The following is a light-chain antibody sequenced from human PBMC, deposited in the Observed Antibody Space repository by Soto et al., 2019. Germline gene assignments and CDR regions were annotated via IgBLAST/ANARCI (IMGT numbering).Light chain of an antibody. V-gene: IGKV3-15*01. CDR3: QQYNNWPRT. J-gene: IGKJ4*01. Sequence: EIVMTQSPATLSVSPGERATLSCRAIQSVSINLAWYQQKPGQAPRLLIYGASTRATGIPARFSGSGSGTEFTLTISGLQSEDCAVYYCQQYNNWPRTFGGGPKVEIK. CDR2: GAS. CDR1: QSVSIN.